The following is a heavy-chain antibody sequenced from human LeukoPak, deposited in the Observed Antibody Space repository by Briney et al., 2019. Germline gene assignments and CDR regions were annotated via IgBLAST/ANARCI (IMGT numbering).Heavy chain of an antibody. J-gene: IGHJ4*02. CDR2: ISSSSSYI. CDR1: GFTFSSYS. CDR3: ASYYYDSSGYYRRFDY. Sequence: PGGSLRLSCAASGFTFSSYSMNWVRQAPGKGLGWVSSISSSSSYIYYADSVKGRFTISRDNAKNSLYLQMNSLRAEDTAVYYCASYYYDSSGYYRRFDYWGQGTLVTVSS. V-gene: IGHV3-21*01. D-gene: IGHD3-22*01.